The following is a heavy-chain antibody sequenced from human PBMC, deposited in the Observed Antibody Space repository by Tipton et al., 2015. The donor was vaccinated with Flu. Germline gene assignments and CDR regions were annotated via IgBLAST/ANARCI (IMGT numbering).Heavy chain of an antibody. CDR3: ARGPNNHCSSTSCYQKRAFDY. V-gene: IGHV4-4*07. Sequence: TLSLTCTVSGGSISSYYWSWIRQPAGKGLEWIGRIYTSGSTNYNPSLKSRVTMSVDTSKNQFSLKLSSVTAADTAVYYCARGPNNHCSSTSCYQKRAFDYWGQGTLVTVSS. D-gene: IGHD2-2*01. CDR1: GGSISSYY. CDR2: IYTSGST. J-gene: IGHJ4*02.